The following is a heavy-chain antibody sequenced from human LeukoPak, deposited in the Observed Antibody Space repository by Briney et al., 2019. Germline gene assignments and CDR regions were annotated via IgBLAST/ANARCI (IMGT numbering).Heavy chain of an antibody. CDR2: IGDTT. CDR1: GFTFSTYA. D-gene: IGHD1-26*01. CDR3: AKAYAFVGANYFDY. J-gene: IGHJ4*02. Sequence: GGFLRLSCAASGFTFSTYAMSWVRQAPGKGLEWVSAIGDTTYYADSVKGRFTISRDNSKNTLYLQMDNLRAEDAAIYYCAKAYAFVGANYFDYWGQGTLVTVSS. V-gene: IGHV3-23*01.